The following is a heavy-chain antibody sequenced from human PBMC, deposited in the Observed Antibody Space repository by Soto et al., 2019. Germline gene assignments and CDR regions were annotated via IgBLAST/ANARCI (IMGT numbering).Heavy chain of an antibody. CDR2: IYYSGST. CDR3: ARGGDRGGFDY. J-gene: IGHJ4*02. D-gene: IGHD3-10*01. Sequence: QVQLQESGPGLVKPSQTLSLTCTVSGGSISSGGYYWSGIRQHPGKGLEWIGYIYYSGSTYYNPSHKSRVTISVDTSKNQFSLKLSSVTAADTAVDYCARGGDRGGFDYWGQGTLVTVSS. CDR1: GGSISSGGYY. V-gene: IGHV4-31*03.